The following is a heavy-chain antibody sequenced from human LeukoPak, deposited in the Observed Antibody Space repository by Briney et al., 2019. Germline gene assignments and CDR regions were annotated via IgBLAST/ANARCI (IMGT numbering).Heavy chain of an antibody. V-gene: IGHV1-2*06. CDR2: INPNSGGT. CDR1: GYTFTGYY. Sequence: ASVKVSCKASGYTFTGYYMHRVRQAPGQGLEWMGRINPNSGGTNYAQKFQGRVTMTRDTSISTAYMELSRLRSDDTAVYYCARAIAARVGIDYWGQRTLVTVSS. J-gene: IGHJ4*02. D-gene: IGHD6-6*01. CDR3: ARAIAARVGIDY.